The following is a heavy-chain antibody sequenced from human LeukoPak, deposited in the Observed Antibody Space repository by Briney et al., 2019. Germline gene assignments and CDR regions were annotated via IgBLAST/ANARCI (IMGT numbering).Heavy chain of an antibody. D-gene: IGHD2-15*01. V-gene: IGHV4-59*01. J-gene: IGHJ4*02. CDR2: IYYSGST. CDR3: ARDQTPFY. Sequence: KSSETLSLTCTVSGGSISNYYWSWIRQPPGKGLEWIGYIYYSGSTNYNPSLKSRVTISVDTSKNQFSLKLSSVTAADTAVYYCARDQTPFYWGQGSLVTVSS. CDR1: GGSISNYY.